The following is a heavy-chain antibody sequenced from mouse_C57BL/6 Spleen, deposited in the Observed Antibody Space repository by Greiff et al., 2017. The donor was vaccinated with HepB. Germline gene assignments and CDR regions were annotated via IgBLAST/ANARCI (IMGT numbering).Heavy chain of an antibody. CDR1: GYTFTSYW. D-gene: IGHD2-4*01. Sequence: VKVVESGAELAKPGASVKLSCKASGYTFTSYWMHWVKQRPGQGLEWIGYINPSSGYTKYNQKFKDKATLTADKSSSTAYMQLSSLTYEDSAVYYCAREGYDYKYYFDYWGQGTTLTVSS. V-gene: IGHV1-7*01. CDR2: INPSSGYT. J-gene: IGHJ2*01. CDR3: AREGYDYKYYFDY.